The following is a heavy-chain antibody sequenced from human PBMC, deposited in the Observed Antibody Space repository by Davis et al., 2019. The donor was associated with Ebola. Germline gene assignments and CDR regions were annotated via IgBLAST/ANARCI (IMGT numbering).Heavy chain of an antibody. J-gene: IGHJ6*02. CDR3: ARAVVVPYYGMDV. CDR1: GYTFTSYY. Sequence: ASVRVSCKASGYTFTSYYMHWVRQAPGQGLEWMGIINPSGGSTSYAQKFQGRVTMTRDTSTSTVYMELSSLRSEDTAVYYCARAVVVPYYGMDVWGQGTTVTVSS. D-gene: IGHD2-2*01. CDR2: INPSGGST. V-gene: IGHV1-46*01.